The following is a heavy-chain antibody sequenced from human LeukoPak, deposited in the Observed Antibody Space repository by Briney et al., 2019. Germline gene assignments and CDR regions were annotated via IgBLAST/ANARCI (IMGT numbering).Heavy chain of an antibody. D-gene: IGHD3-3*01. Sequence: GGSLRLSCAASGFTFSSYSMNWVRQAPGKGLEWVSFISSSSSYIYYADSVKGRFTISRDNAKNSQYLQMNSLRAEDTAVYYCARGKGFLIDFWGQGTLVTVSS. V-gene: IGHV3-21*01. J-gene: IGHJ4*02. CDR2: ISSSSSYI. CDR3: ARGKGFLIDF. CDR1: GFTFSSYS.